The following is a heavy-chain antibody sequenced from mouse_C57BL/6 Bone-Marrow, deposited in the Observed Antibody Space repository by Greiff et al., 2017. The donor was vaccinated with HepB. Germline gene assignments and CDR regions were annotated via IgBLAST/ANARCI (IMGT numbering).Heavy chain of an antibody. CDR2: INPNNGGT. CDR3: ARCDYGISYWYFDV. V-gene: IGHV1-26*01. Sequence: EVQLQQSGPELVKPGASVKISCKASGYTFTDYYMNWVKQSHGKSLEWIGDINPNNGGTSYNQKFKGKATLTVDKSSSTAYMELRSLTSEDSAVYYCARCDYGISYWYFDVWGTGTTVTVSS. D-gene: IGHD1-1*01. J-gene: IGHJ1*03. CDR1: GYTFTDYY.